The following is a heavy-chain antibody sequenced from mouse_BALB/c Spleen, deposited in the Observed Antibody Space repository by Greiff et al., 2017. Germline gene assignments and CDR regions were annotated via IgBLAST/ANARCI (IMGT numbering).Heavy chain of an antibody. CDR3: ARRDYLAWFAY. D-gene: IGHD2-4*01. V-gene: IGHV1-18*01. CDR1: GYTFTDYN. CDR2: INPNNGGT. J-gene: IGHJ3*01. Sequence: VQLKESGPELVKPGASVKIPCKASGYTFTDYNMDWVKQSHGKSLEWIGDINPNNGGTIYNQKFKGKATLTVDKSSSTAYMELRSLTSEDTAVYYCARRDYLAWFAYWGQGTLVTVSA.